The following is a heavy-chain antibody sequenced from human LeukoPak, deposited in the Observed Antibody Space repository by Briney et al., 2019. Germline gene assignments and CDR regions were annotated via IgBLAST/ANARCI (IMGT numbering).Heavy chain of an antibody. Sequence: SETLSLTCTVSGGSINNSYWTWIRQPPGKGLEWIGHIYYSGSTNYSPSLRSRVTISVDTSKNQFSLKLSSVTAADTAVYYCARLSSLANIAARGRTWLDPWGQGSLVTVSS. CDR3: ARLSSLANIAARGRTWLDP. D-gene: IGHD6-6*01. J-gene: IGHJ5*02. V-gene: IGHV4-59*01. CDR1: GGSINNSY. CDR2: IYYSGST.